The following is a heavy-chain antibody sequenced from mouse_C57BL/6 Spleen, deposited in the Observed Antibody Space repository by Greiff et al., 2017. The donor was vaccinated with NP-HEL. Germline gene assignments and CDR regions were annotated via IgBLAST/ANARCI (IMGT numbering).Heavy chain of an antibody. CDR3: ARSYFDY. J-gene: IGHJ2*01. V-gene: IGHV3-6*01. CDR2: ISYDGSN. CDR1: GYSITSGYY. Sequence: VQLQESGPGLVKPSQSLSLTCSVTGYSITSGYYWNWIRQFPGNKLEWMGYISYDGSNNYNPSLKNRISITRDTSKNQCFLKLTSVTTEETATYYCARSYFDYWGQGTTHTVSS.